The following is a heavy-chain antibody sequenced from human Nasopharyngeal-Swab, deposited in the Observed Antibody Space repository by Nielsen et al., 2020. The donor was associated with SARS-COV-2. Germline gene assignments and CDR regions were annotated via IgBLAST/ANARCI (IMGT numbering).Heavy chain of an antibody. V-gene: IGHV3-7*01. D-gene: IGHD6-6*01. J-gene: IGHJ4*02. Sequence: GESLKISCAASGFTFSTYWMSWVRQVPGKGLEWVGNIKEDGSEKQYVDSVKGRFTMSRDNAKNSLYLQMNSLRAEDTAVYYCARDQSGSSSSADYWGQGTLVTVSS. CDR3: ARDQSGSSSSADY. CDR2: IKEDGSEK. CDR1: GFTFSTYW.